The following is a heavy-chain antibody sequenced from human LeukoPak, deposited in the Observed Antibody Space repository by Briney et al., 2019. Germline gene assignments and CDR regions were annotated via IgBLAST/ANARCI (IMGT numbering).Heavy chain of an antibody. CDR3: ARVSPWTRDY. J-gene: IGHJ4*02. D-gene: IGHD3/OR15-3a*01. V-gene: IGHV4-34*01. CDR1: GGSFRGYY. Sequence: SETLSLTCAVYGGSFRGYYWSWIRQPPGKGLEWIGEINHSGSTNYNPSLKSRVTISVDTSKNQFSLKLSSVTAADTAVYYCARVSPWTRDYWGQGTLVTVSS. CDR2: INHSGST.